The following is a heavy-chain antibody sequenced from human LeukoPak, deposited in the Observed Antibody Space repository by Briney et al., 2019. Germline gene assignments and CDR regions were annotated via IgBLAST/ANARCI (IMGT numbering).Heavy chain of an antibody. D-gene: IGHD3-3*01. CDR2: IFYSGST. CDR1: GGSINSSRYY. J-gene: IGHJ4*02. CDR3: ASPQENRPIFGVCRPVDF. V-gene: IGHV4-39*01. Sequence: SETLSLTCTVSGGSINSSRYYWGWIRQPPGKGLEWIGNIFYSGSTYHNPSLKSRVTISVDTSKNQFSLRLSSVTAADTAMYYCASPQENRPIFGVCRPVDFWGQGALVTVSS.